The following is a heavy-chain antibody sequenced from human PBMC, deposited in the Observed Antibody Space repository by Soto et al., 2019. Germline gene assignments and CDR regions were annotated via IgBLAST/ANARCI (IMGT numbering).Heavy chain of an antibody. Sequence: SETLSLTCTVSGGSINSGGYSWTWIRQPPGKGLEWIGFIYHTGTTYYNPSLKSRVTISVDKSKNQFSLKLSSVTAADTAVYYCARAKGGSGAWGQGTLVTVSS. J-gene: IGHJ4*02. V-gene: IGHV4-30-2*01. CDR2: IYHTGTT. CDR1: GGSINSGGYS. CDR3: ARAKGGSGA. D-gene: IGHD2-15*01.